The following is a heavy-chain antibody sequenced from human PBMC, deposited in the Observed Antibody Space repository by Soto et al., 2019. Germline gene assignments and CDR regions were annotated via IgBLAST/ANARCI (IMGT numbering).Heavy chain of an antibody. CDR3: VKDESINWYSGHFRH. J-gene: IGHJ1*01. CDR1: GFTFDDYA. CDR2: INWNSGSI. D-gene: IGHD6-13*01. Sequence: EVQLVESGGGLVQPGRSLRLSCAASGFTFDDYAMHWVRQVPGKGLEWVSGINWNSGSIGYGDSVKGRFAISRDNAKKSLHLQMNSVSAEDRAFYYCVKDESINWYSGHFRHWGQGTLVTVSS. V-gene: IGHV3-9*01.